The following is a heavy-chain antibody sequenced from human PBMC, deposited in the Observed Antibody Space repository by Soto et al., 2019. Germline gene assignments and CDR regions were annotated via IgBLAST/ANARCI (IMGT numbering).Heavy chain of an antibody. Sequence: GSLRLSCATSGFTFSRYAMNWVRQAPGKGLEWVSAISDNGGGTHYADSVKGRFTISRDNSKNTLYLQMNSLRAEDTAVYYCAKKIPYYVDVWGKGTTVTVSS. CDR1: GFTFSRYA. J-gene: IGHJ6*03. CDR3: AKKIPYYVDV. V-gene: IGHV3-23*01. D-gene: IGHD2-21*01. CDR2: ISDNGGGT.